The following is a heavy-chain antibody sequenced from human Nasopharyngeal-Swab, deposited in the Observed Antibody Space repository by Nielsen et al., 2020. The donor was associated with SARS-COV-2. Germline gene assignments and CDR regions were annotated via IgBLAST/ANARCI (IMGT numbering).Heavy chain of an antibody. CDR3: AREGEYYYDSSGDLFDY. CDR2: IKQDGSEK. J-gene: IGHJ4*02. V-gene: IGHV3-7*03. Sequence: WIRQPPGKGLEWVANIKQDGSEKYYVDSVKGRFTISRDNAKNSLYLQMNSLRAEDTAVYYCAREGEYYYDSSGDLFDYWGQGTLVTVSS. D-gene: IGHD3-22*01.